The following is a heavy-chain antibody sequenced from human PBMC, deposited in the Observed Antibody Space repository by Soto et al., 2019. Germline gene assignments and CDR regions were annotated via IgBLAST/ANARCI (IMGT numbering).Heavy chain of an antibody. CDR2: IYYSGST. V-gene: IGHV4-31*03. CDR1: GGSISSDGNY. J-gene: IGHJ6*02. CDR3: ARGRMVRGVIYYCGMDV. D-gene: IGHD3-10*01. Sequence: QVQLQESGPGLVKSSQTLSLTCTVSGGSISSDGNYWSWIRQHPGKGLEWIGYIYYSGSTYYNPSLKSRVTISVDTSKNQFSLKLNSVTAADTAVYYCARGRMVRGVIYYCGMDVWGQGTTVTVSS.